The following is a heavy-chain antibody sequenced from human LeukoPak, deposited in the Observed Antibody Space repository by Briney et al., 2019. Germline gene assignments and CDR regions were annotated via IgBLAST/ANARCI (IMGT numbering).Heavy chain of an antibody. J-gene: IGHJ4*02. CDR3: ARGEQWLVPRGFDY. CDR1: GGSFSGYY. Sequence: SETLSLTCAVYGGSFSGYYWSWIRQPPGKGLEWIGEINHSGSTNYNPSLKSRVTISVDTSKNQLSLKLSSVTAADTAVYYCARGEQWLVPRGFDYWGQGTLVTVSS. CDR2: INHSGST. V-gene: IGHV4-34*01. D-gene: IGHD6-19*01.